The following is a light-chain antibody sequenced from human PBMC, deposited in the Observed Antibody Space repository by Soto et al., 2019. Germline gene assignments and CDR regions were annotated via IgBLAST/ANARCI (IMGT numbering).Light chain of an antibody. J-gene: IGKJ1*01. CDR1: QSISSW. CDR3: QHYNSYPWT. Sequence: DIPMTQSPSTLSASVGDRVTITCRASQSISSWLAWYQRKQGKAPKLLIYKASSFESGVPSRFSGSGSGTEFTLTISSMQPDDFATYYCQHYNSYPWTFGQGTKVEIK. CDR2: KAS. V-gene: IGKV1-5*03.